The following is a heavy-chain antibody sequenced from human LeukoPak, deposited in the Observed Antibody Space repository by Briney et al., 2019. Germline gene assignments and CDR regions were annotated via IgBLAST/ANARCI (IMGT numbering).Heavy chain of an antibody. J-gene: IGHJ4*02. CDR3: ARDQIGSW. V-gene: IGHV3-21*05. Sequence: GGSLRLSCAVSGFTFSSYSMSWIRQAPGKGLEWISYISGSSSHINYADSVKGRFTISRDNAKKSVYLQMDSLRVEDTAVYYCARDQIGSWWGQGTLVIVSS. CDR2: ISGSSSHI. D-gene: IGHD6-13*01. CDR1: GFTFSSYS.